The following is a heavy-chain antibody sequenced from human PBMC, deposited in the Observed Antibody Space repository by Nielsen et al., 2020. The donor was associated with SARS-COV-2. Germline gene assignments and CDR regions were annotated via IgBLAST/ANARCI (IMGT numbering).Heavy chain of an antibody. CDR3: AKDQMRKQWRSPDY. V-gene: IGHV3-30*18. D-gene: IGHD6-19*01. CDR2: ISYDGSNK. J-gene: IGHJ4*02. Sequence: WIRQPPGKGLEWVAVISYDGSNKYYADSVKGRFTISRDNSKNTLYLQMNSLRAEDTAVYYCAKDQMRKQWRSPDYWGQGTLVTVSS.